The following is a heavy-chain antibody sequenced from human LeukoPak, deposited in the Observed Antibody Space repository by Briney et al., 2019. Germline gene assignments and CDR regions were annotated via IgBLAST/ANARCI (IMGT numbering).Heavy chain of an antibody. CDR3: ARSDYSNHQISPFDY. J-gene: IGHJ4*02. CDR1: GGSISSGGYY. V-gene: IGHV4-30-2*01. Sequence: SQTLSLTCTVSGGSISSGGYYWSWIRQPPGKGLEWIGYIYHSGSTYYNPSLKSRVTISVDRSKNQFSLKLSSVTAADTAVYYCARSDYSNHQISPFDYWGQGTLVTVSS. CDR2: IYHSGST. D-gene: IGHD4-11*01.